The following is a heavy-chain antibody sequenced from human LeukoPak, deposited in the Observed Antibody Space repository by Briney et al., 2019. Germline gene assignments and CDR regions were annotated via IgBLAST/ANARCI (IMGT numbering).Heavy chain of an antibody. D-gene: IGHD2-8*01. CDR1: GYTFTGYY. J-gene: IGHJ4*02. CDR2: INPNSGGT. V-gene: IGHV1-2*04. CDR3: ARGSGSMEFDY. Sequence: GASVKVSCKASGYTFTGYYMHWVRQAPGQGLEWMGWINPNSGGTNYAQEFQGWVTMTRDTSISTAYMELSRLRSDDTAVYYCARGSGSMEFDYWGQGTLVTVSS.